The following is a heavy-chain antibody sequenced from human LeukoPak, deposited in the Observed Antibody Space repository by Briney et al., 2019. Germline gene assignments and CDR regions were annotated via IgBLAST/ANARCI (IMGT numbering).Heavy chain of an antibody. CDR2: IIPIFGTA. CDR1: GGTFSSYA. J-gene: IGHJ4*02. Sequence: ASVKVSCKASGGTFSSYAISWVRQAPGQGLEWMGGIIPIFGTANYAQKFQGRVTITADKSTSTAYMELSSLRSEDTAVYYCARDGTYYYDSSGYLFDYWGQGSLVTVSS. D-gene: IGHD3-22*01. V-gene: IGHV1-69*06. CDR3: ARDGTYYYDSSGYLFDY.